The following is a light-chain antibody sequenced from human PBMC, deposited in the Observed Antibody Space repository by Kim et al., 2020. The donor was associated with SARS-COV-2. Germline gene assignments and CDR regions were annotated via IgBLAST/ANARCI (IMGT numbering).Light chain of an antibody. CDR3: LQHNSYPRYT. Sequence: DIRMTQSPSSLSASVGDRVTITCRASQGIRKDLGWYQQKPGKVPKRLIYAASNLESGVPSRFSGSGSGTEFSLTISGLQPEDFATYYCLQHNSYPRYTFGQGTKLEIK. CDR2: AAS. V-gene: IGKV1-17*01. J-gene: IGKJ2*01. CDR1: QGIRKD.